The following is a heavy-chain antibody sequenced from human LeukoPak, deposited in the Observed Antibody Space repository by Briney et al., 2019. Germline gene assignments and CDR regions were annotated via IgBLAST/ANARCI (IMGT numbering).Heavy chain of an antibody. V-gene: IGHV3-23*01. J-gene: IGHJ4*02. CDR2: ISGSGGST. D-gene: IGHD3-16*01. Sequence: GGSLRLSCAASGFTLSSYAMSWVRQAPGKGLEWVSAISGSGGSTYYADSVKGRFTISRDNSKNTLYLQTNSLRAEDTAVYYCAKYDYVWGSLNWGQGTLVTVSS. CDR1: GFTLSSYA. CDR3: AKYDYVWGSLN.